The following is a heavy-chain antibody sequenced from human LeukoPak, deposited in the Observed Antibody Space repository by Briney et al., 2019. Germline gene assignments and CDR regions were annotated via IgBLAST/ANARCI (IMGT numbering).Heavy chain of an antibody. J-gene: IGHJ4*02. Sequence: GGSLRLSCAASGFSFTTYWMSWIRQAPGKGLEWVANIKQDGTEKYYVDSVKGRFTISRENAENSLYLQMNGLRVEDTAVYYCAKLAKYFYGSETYYFFEHWGQGTPVTASS. D-gene: IGHD3-10*01. CDR3: AKLAKYFYGSETYYFFEH. CDR2: IKQDGTEK. CDR1: GFSFTTYW. V-gene: IGHV3-7*01.